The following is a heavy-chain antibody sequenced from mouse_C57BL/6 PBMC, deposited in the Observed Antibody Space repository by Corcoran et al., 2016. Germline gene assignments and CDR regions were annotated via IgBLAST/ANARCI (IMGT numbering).Heavy chain of an antibody. CDR3: ARERQLRLRDWFAY. D-gene: IGHD3-2*02. CDR2: INTYSGVP. Sequence: QIQLVQSGPELKKPGETVKISCKASGYTFTTYGMSWVKQAPGKGLKWMGWINTYSGVPTYADDFKGRFAFSLETSASTAYLQINNRKNEDTATYFCARERQLRLRDWFAYWGQGTLVTVSA. V-gene: IGHV9-3*01. J-gene: IGHJ3*01. CDR1: GYTFTTYG.